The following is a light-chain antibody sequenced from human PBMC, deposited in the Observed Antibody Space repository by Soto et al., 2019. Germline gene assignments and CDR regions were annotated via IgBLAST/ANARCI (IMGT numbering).Light chain of an antibody. CDR2: WAS. J-gene: IGKJ1*01. CDR3: YNYYDTAWV. Sequence: DIVMTQSPDSLAVSLGERATINCKSSQSISHSSNNKNKLSWYQQKPGQPPKLLISWASILETGVPERFSGSGSGTDFTLTISSLQADDVAVYFYYNYYDTAWVFGQETKVEL. V-gene: IGKV4-1*01. CDR1: QSISHSSNNKNK.